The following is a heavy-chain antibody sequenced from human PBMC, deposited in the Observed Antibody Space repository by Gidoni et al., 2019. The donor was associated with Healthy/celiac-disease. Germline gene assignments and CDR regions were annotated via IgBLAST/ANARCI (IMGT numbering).Heavy chain of an antibody. V-gene: IGHV3-33*01. CDR2: IWYDGSNK. Sequence: QVQGKGLEWVAVIWYDGSNKYYADSVKGRFTISRDNSKNTLYLQMNRLRAEDTAVYYCARDSKLAYCGGDCSDYFDYWGQGTLVTVSS. CDR3: ARDSKLAYCGGDCSDYFDY. J-gene: IGHJ4*02. D-gene: IGHD2-21*02.